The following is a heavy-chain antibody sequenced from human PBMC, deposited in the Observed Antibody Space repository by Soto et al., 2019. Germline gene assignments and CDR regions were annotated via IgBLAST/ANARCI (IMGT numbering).Heavy chain of an antibody. J-gene: IGHJ6*03. CDR1: GYTFTGYY. V-gene: IGHV1-2*04. CDR3: ARERRITMVRGVLDMDV. D-gene: IGHD3-10*01. CDR2: INPNSGGT. Sequence: ASVKVSCKASGYTFTGYYMHWVRQAPGQGLEWMGWINPNSGGTNYAQKFQGWVTMTRDTSISTAYMELSRLRSDDTAVYYCARERRITMVRGVLDMDVWGKGTTVTVSS.